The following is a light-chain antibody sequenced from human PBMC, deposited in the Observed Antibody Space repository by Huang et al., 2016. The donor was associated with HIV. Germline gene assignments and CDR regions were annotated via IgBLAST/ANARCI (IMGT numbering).Light chain of an antibody. J-gene: IGKJ2*01. CDR3: QQYNSYSPT. V-gene: IGKV1-5*03. CDR2: KAS. CDR1: HSISTY. Sequence: DIQMTQSPSTLSASVRDRVTITCRASHSISTYLAWYQQKPGKAPKLLIYKASSLQSGVPSRLNGSGSGTEFTLTISSLQPDDFGSYYCQQYNSYSPTFGQGTKLEIK.